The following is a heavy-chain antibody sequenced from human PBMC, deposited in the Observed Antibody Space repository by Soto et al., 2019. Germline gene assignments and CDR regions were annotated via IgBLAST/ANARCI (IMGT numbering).Heavy chain of an antibody. J-gene: IGHJ4*02. Sequence: QVQLVQSGPDVRKPGASVTVSCKTSGYIFSHFGIAWVRQAPGQGLEWMGWISGHNGKTNSAQRFQDRVTLTTDSSTRTAYMELTSLTSEDKAVYFCARGDTSEFYDILTGLDYWGQGTLVTVSS. CDR1: GYIFSHFG. V-gene: IGHV1-18*01. D-gene: IGHD3-9*01. CDR3: ARGDTSEFYDILTGLDY. CDR2: ISGHNGKT.